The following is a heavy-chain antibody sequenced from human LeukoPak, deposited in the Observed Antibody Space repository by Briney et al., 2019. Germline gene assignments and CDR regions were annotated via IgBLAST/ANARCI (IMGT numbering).Heavy chain of an antibody. V-gene: IGHV3-33*06. CDR2: IWYDGSNK. CDR3: AKDRRYSSGLGAFDV. D-gene: IGHD6-19*01. J-gene: IGHJ3*01. CDR1: GFTFSSYG. Sequence: GGSLRLSCAASGFTFSSYGMHWVRQAPGKGLEWVAVIWYDGSNKYYADSVKGRFTISRDNSKNTLHLQMNSLRAEDTAVYYCAKDRRYSSGLGAFDVWGQGTMVTVSS.